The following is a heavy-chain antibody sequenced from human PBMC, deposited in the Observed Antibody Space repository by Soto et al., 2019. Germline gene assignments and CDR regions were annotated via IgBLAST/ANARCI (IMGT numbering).Heavy chain of an antibody. CDR2: IIPIFGTA. CDR3: AKVRYSSPMGYYYGMDV. Sequence: QAQLEQSGGEVKKPGSSVKVSCKASRVAFSKFIVTWVGQAPGLGLEGVGGIIPIFGTANYAQKFQGRVTITADESTSTSYMEVNNLRSEDTAVYYCAKVRYSSPMGYYYGMDVWGQGTTVTVSS. D-gene: IGHD6-19*01. V-gene: IGHV1-69*01. J-gene: IGHJ6*02. CDR1: RVAFSKFI.